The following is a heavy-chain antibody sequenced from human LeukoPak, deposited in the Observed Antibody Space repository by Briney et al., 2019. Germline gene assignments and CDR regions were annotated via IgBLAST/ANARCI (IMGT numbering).Heavy chain of an antibody. V-gene: IGHV4-38-2*01. Sequence: SETLSLTCAVSGYSISSGYYWGWIRQPPGKGLQWIGSIFQRGYSYYNPSLKSRVTISVNTSRNQFSLKLSSVTAADTAVYYCAGDKETTGNGRPNWFDPWGQGTLVTVSS. CDR1: GYSISSGYY. CDR3: AGDKETTGNGRPNWFDP. D-gene: IGHD1-1*01. J-gene: IGHJ5*02. CDR2: IFQRGYS.